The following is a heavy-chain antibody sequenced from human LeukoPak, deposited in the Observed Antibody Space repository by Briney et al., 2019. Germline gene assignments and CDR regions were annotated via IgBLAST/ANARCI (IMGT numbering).Heavy chain of an antibody. J-gene: IGHJ5*02. Sequence: SGTLSLTCTVSGGSISSSSYYWGWIRQPPGKGLEWIGSIYYSGSTYYNPSLKSRVTISVDTSKNQFSLKLSSVTAADTAVYYCARDHIVVVPAAPPSWFDPWGQGTLVTVSS. CDR2: IYYSGST. CDR1: GGSISSSSYY. D-gene: IGHD2-2*01. CDR3: ARDHIVVVPAAPPSWFDP. V-gene: IGHV4-39*02.